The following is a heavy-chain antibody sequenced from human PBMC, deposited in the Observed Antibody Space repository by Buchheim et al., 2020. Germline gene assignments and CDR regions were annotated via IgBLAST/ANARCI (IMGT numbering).Heavy chain of an antibody. J-gene: IGHJ3*02. Sequence: VQLVESGGGLVKPGGSLRLSCAASGFTFSSYAMHWVRQAPGKGLEWVAVISYDGSNKYYADSVKGRFTISRDNATNSLHLQMNSLRAEDTSVYYCARAISLAGNDGFDMWGQGT. D-gene: IGHD6-19*01. CDR3: ARAISLAGNDGFDM. CDR2: ISYDGSNK. CDR1: GFTFSSYA. V-gene: IGHV3-30-3*01.